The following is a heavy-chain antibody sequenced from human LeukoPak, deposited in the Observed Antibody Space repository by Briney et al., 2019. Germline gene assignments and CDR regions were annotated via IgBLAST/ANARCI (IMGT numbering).Heavy chain of an antibody. CDR3: ARARSGKWGFDY. Sequence: PSETLSLTCTVSGGSISSSSYYWGWIRQPPGKGLEWIGSICYSGSTYYTPSLKSRVTISVVTFKTQFSLTLSSVTAADTAVYYCARARSGKWGFDYWGQGTLVTVSS. CDR1: GGSISSSSYY. D-gene: IGHD1-26*01. CDR2: ICYSGST. V-gene: IGHV4-39*07. J-gene: IGHJ4*02.